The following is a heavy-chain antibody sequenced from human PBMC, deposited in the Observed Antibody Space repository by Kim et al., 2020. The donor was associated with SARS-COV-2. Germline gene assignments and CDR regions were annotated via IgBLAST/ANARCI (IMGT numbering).Heavy chain of an antibody. CDR1: GYTFTGYY. CDR3: ARDESIAARPDWAFDI. CDR2: INPNSGGT. D-gene: IGHD6-6*01. J-gene: IGHJ3*02. V-gene: IGHV1-2*02. Sequence: ASVKVSCKASGYTFTGYYMHWVRQAPGQGLEWMGWINPNSGGTNYAQKFQGRVTMTRDTSISTAYMELSRLRSDDTAVYYCARDESIAARPDWAFDIWGQGTMVTVSS.